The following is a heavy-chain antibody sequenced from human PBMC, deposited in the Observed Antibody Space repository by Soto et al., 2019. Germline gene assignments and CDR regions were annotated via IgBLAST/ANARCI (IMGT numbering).Heavy chain of an antibody. CDR3: ASVDLFRFAAIHRSFDY. CDR1: GYTFTSYG. V-gene: IGHV1-18*01. Sequence: GASVKVSCKASGYTFTSYGISWVRQAPGQGLEWMGWISAYNGNTNYAQKLQGRVTMTTDTSTSTAYMELRSLRSDDTAVYYCASVDLFRFAAIHRSFDYSGQGTLVTVSS. CDR2: ISAYNGNT. D-gene: IGHD6-25*01. J-gene: IGHJ4*02.